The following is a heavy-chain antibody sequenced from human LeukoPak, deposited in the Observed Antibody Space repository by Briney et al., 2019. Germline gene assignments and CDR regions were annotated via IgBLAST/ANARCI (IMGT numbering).Heavy chain of an antibody. CDR2: ISYDGSNK. D-gene: IGHD6-13*01. V-gene: IGHV3-30*18. CDR1: GFTFSSYG. CDR3: AKERGLYSSSWYPNDY. J-gene: IGHJ4*02. Sequence: PGGSLRLSCAASGFTFSSYGMHWVRQAPGKGLEWVAGISYDGSNKYYADSVKGRFTISRDNSKNTLYLQMSSLRAEDTAVYYCAKERGLYSSSWYPNDYWGQGTLVTVSS.